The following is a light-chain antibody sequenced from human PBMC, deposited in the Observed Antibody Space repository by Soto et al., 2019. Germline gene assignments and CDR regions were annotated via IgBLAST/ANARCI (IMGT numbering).Light chain of an antibody. Sequence: EIVLTQSPGTPSLSPGERATLSCRTSQSVSSNYLAWYQQKPGQAPRLLIYGASSRATGIPDRFSGSGSGTDFTLTISRLEPEDFAVYYCQQYGSSPPITFGQGTRLEIK. CDR1: QSVSSNY. V-gene: IGKV3-20*01. CDR3: QQYGSSPPIT. CDR2: GAS. J-gene: IGKJ5*01.